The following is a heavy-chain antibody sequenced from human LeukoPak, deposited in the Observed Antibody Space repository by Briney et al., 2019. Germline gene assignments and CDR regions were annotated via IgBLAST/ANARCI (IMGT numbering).Heavy chain of an antibody. J-gene: IGHJ5*02. Sequence: GASAKVSCKASGGTFSSYAISWVRQAPGQGLEWMGGIIPIFGTANYAQKFQGRVTITADESTSTAYMELSSLRSEDTAVYYCARDLGSRSGFGELLFWFDPWGQGTLVTVSS. D-gene: IGHD3-10*01. V-gene: IGHV1-69*01. CDR1: GGTFSSYA. CDR3: ARDLGSRSGFGELLFWFDP. CDR2: IIPIFGTA.